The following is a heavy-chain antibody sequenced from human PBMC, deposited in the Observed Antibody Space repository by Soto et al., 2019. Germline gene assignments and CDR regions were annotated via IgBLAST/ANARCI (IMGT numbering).Heavy chain of an antibody. Sequence: GASVKVSCKASGGTFSSYAISWVRQAPGQGLEWMGGIIPIFGTANYAQKFQGRVTITADESTSTAYMELSSLRSEDTAVYYCARVGVGATTTYYFDYWGQGTLVTVSS. D-gene: IGHD1-26*01. J-gene: IGHJ4*02. CDR3: ARVGVGATTTYYFDY. CDR2: IIPIFGTA. V-gene: IGHV1-69*13. CDR1: GGTFSSYA.